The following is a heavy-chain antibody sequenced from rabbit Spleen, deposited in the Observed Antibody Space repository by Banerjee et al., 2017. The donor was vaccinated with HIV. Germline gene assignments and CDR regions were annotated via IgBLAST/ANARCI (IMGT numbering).Heavy chain of an antibody. CDR2: IDAGWGVS. V-gene: IGHV1S40*01. D-gene: IGHD8-1*01. CDR1: GFSFSSGYY. CDR3: ARDGAGGSYFAL. J-gene: IGHJ4*01. Sequence: EESGGDLVKPGASLTLTCTASGFSFSSGYYMCWVRQAPGKGLEWIGCIDAGWGVSVYANWAKGRFTVSKTSSTTMTLQMTSLTAADTATYFCARDGAGGSYFALWGPGTLVTVS.